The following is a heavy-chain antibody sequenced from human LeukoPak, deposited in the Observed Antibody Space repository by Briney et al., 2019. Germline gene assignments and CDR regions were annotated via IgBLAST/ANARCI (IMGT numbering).Heavy chain of an antibody. CDR3: VRDSYMFGSDY. V-gene: IGHV3-48*03. Sequence: PGGSLRLSCVISGFTFTSYDFNWVRQAPGKGLEWVSYISNGGGTIYYADSVKGRFTISRDNAKNSVFLQMNTLRAEGTAVYYCVRDSYMFGSDYWGQGTLVTVSS. D-gene: IGHD3-10*02. J-gene: IGHJ4*02. CDR2: ISNGGGTI. CDR1: GFTFTSYD.